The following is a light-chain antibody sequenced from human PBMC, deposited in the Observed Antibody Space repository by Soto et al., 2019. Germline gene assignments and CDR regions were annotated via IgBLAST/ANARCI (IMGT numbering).Light chain of an antibody. CDR1: QSISTY. CDR3: QPCYSSPRT. Sequence: DIQMTQSPSTLSASVGDRVTITCRASQSISTYLNWYQQKLGRAPTLLIYAASSLQSGVPSRFSGGGSGTDFTLTISSLQPEDFAMYFCQPCYSSPRTFGQGTKVEIK. CDR2: AAS. V-gene: IGKV1-39*01. J-gene: IGKJ1*01.